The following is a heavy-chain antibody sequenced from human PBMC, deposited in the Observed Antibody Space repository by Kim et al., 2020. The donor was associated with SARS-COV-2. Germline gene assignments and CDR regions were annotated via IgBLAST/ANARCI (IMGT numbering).Heavy chain of an antibody. V-gene: IGHV3-53*01. D-gene: IGHD6-6*01. Sequence: GGSPRLSCAASGFTVNSNYMTWVRQPPGKGLEWVSVISGGGTNKTYYSDSVKGRFTISTDNFKNTLYIQMNSLRAEDTAVYYCAKFGGTGSSIRFDPWGPGTLVTVSS. CDR3: AKFGGTGSSIRFDP. CDR2: ISGGGTNKT. J-gene: IGHJ5*02. CDR1: GFTVNSNY.